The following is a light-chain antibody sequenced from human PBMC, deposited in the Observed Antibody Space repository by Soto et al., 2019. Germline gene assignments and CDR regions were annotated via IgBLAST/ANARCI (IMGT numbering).Light chain of an antibody. Sequence: EIVMTQSPATLSVSPGETATLSCRASQSVSYNLAWYQQKPGQGPRLLIYGAFTRATGITARFSGSGSGTDFTLTISSLQSEDFAGYYCQQYKNWPPLTFGGGAKVEIK. V-gene: IGKV3-15*01. J-gene: IGKJ4*01. CDR2: GAF. CDR3: QQYKNWPPLT. CDR1: QSVSYN.